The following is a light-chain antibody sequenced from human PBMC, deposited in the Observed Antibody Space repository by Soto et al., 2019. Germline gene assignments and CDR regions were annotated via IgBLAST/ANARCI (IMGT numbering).Light chain of an antibody. Sequence: DIQLTQSPSFLSASVVDRVTITCRASQGISSYLAWYQQKPGKAPKLLIYAASTLQSGVPSRFSGSGSGTEFTLTISSLQPEDFATYYCQQLNSYQLSFGGGTKVEIK. V-gene: IGKV1-9*01. CDR2: AAS. CDR3: QQLNSYQLS. J-gene: IGKJ4*01. CDR1: QGISSY.